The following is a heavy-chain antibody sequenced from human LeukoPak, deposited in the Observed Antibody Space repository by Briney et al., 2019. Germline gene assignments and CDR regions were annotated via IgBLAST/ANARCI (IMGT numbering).Heavy chain of an antibody. D-gene: IGHD1-26*01. V-gene: IGHV3-21*01. CDR2: ISTYSDYI. Sequence: GGSLRLSCAASGFTFSNAWMSWVRQAPGKGLKWVSSISTYSDYIFYADSVKGRFTISRDNAKNSLYLQMNSLRAEDTAVYYCARVRVGATYGGAFDIWGQGTMVTVSS. CDR3: ARVRVGATYGGAFDI. CDR1: GFTFSNAW. J-gene: IGHJ3*02.